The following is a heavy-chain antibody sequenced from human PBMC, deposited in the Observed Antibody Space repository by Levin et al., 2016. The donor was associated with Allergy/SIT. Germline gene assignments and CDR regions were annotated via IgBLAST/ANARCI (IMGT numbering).Heavy chain of an antibody. CDR2: INHSGST. Sequence: WIRQPPGKGLEWIGEINHSGSTNYNPSLKSRVTISVDTSKNQFSLKLSSVTAADTAVYYCARWAKKGMVAKYYFDYWGQGTLVTVSS. V-gene: IGHV4-34*01. J-gene: IGHJ4*02. CDR3: ARWAKKGMVAKYYFDY. D-gene: IGHD5-12*01.